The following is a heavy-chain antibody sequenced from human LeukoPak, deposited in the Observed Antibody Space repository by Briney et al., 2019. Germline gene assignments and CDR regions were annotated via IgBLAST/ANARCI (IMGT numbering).Heavy chain of an antibody. CDR2: ISAYNGNT. Sequence: ASVKVSCKASGYTFTSYGISWVRQAPGQGLEWMGWISAYNGNTNYAQKLQGRVTMTTDTSTSTAYMELRSLRSDDTAVYYCARAGRFLEWLSENSDYWGQGTLVTVSS. D-gene: IGHD3-3*01. V-gene: IGHV1-18*01. CDR1: GYTFTSYG. J-gene: IGHJ4*02. CDR3: ARAGRFLEWLSENSDY.